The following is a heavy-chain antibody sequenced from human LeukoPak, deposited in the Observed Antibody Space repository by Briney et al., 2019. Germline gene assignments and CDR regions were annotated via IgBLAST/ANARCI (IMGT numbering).Heavy chain of an antibody. CDR3: ARDSTSDTLGY. CDR1: GFSFSRYW. Sequence: GGSLRLSCAGSGFSFSRYWMSWVRQAPAKGLEWVANIKQDGSAKYYVDSVKGRFTMSRDNAKNSLYLQMNSLRLEDTAVYYCARDSTSDTLGYWGQGTLVIVSS. CDR2: IKQDGSAK. V-gene: IGHV3-7*01. D-gene: IGHD2-2*02. J-gene: IGHJ4*02.